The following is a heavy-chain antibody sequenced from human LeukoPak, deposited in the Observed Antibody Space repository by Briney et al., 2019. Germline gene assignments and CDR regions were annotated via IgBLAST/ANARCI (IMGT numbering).Heavy chain of an antibody. J-gene: IGHJ4*02. Sequence: GGSLRLSCSVSGLTVRDNFFDWVRQAPGKGLEWVSIVYNSGKTFYGDSVKGRFTISRDRSKNTLYLQMNRLRVEDTAVYYCVGGDFDYWGQGALVTVSA. V-gene: IGHV3-66*01. CDR1: GLTVRDNF. D-gene: IGHD3-10*01. CDR3: VGGDFDY. CDR2: VYNSGKT.